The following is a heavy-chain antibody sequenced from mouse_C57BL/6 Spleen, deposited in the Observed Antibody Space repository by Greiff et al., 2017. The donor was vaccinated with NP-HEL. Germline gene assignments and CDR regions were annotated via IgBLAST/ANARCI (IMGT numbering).Heavy chain of an antibody. Sequence: VQLKESGPGLVKPSQSLSLTCSVTGYSITSGYYWNWIRQFPGNKLEWMGYISYDGSNNYNPYLKNRISITRDPSKNQFFLKLNSVTTEDTATYYCANYGNYVWFAYWGQGTLVTVSA. CDR2: ISYDGSN. CDR1: GYSITSGYY. J-gene: IGHJ3*01. V-gene: IGHV3-6*01. D-gene: IGHD2-1*01. CDR3: ANYGNYVWFAY.